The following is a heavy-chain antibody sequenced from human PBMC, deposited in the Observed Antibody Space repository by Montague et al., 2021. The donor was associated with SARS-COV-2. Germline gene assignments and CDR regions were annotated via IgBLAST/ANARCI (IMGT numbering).Heavy chain of an antibody. CDR2: IDWDDDK. D-gene: IGHD3-9*01. CDR3: ARIRDYDILTGSYSGFDY. Sequence: VKPTQTLTLTCTFSGFSLSTSGMCVSWIRQPPGKALEWLALIDWDDDKYYSTSLKTRLTISKDTSKSQVVLTMTNMDPVDTATYYCARIRDYDILTGSYSGFDYWGQGTLVTVSS. V-gene: IGHV2-70*01. J-gene: IGHJ4*02. CDR1: GFSLSTSGMC.